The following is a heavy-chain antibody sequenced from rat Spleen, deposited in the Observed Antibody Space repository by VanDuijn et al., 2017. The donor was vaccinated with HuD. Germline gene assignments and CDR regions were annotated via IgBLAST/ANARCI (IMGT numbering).Heavy chain of an antibody. J-gene: IGHJ2*01. CDR3: TREDWAFDY. Sequence: EVQLVESGGGLVQPGRSLKLSCAASGFTFSDYNMAWVRQAPKKGLEWVATITYDGSGTYYRDSVKGRFTISRDNAKTTLYLQMDSLRSEDTATYYCTREDWAFDYWGQGVMVTVSS. D-gene: IGHD4-2*01. CDR1: GFTFSDYN. CDR2: ITYDGSGT. V-gene: IGHV5-7*01.